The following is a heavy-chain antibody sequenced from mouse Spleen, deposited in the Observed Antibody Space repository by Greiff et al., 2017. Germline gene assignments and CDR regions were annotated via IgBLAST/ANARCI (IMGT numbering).Heavy chain of an antibody. V-gene: IGHV5-9-1*01. Sequence: EVMLVESGGGLVKPGGSLKLSCAASGFTFSSYAMSWVRQTPEKRLEWVATISSGGSYTYYPDSVKGRFTISRDNAKNTLYLQMSSLRSEDTAMYYCARHGGVPYFDYWGQGTTLTVSS. J-gene: IGHJ2*01. D-gene: IGHD6-1*01. CDR1: GFTFSSYA. CDR2: ISSGGSYT. CDR3: ARHGGVPYFDY.